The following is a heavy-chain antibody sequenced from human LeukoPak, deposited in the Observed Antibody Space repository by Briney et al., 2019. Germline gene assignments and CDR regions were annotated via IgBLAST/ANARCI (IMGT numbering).Heavy chain of an antibody. CDR1: GFIFDYYS. CDR3: AREQSAGSTDY. D-gene: IGHD6-19*01. V-gene: IGHV3-64*01. J-gene: IGHJ4*02. CDR2: VSPDGRTT. Sequence: PGGSLRLSCAASGFIFDYYSMHWVRQAPGKGLEYVSVVSPDGRTTYYTNSVKGRFTISRDNSKNTIYLQMGSLRDDDTAVYYCAREQSAGSTDYWGQGTLVTVSS.